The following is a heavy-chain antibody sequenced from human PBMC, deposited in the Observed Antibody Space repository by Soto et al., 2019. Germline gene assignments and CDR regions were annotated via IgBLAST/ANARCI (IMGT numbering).Heavy chain of an antibody. CDR3: ARIGVSSGHESPDFDS. CDR2: ISGFNGNT. J-gene: IGHJ4*02. Sequence: ASVKVSCEASGYTFNFYWITWVRQAPGQGLEWMGWISGFNGNTNYAADLQGRVTMTTDTSTSTAYMELRGLRSDDTAVYYRARIGVSSGHESPDFDSWGQGTLVTVSS. D-gene: IGHD3-16*01. V-gene: IGHV1-18*01. CDR1: GYTFNFYW.